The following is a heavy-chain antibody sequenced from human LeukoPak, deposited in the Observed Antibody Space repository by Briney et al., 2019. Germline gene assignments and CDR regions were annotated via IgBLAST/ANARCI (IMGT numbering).Heavy chain of an antibody. D-gene: IGHD1-26*01. J-gene: IGHJ4*02. CDR3: ARASSVRGWELEEYYFDY. Sequence: SETLSLTCTVSGGSISSYYWSWIRQPPGKGLEGIGYIYYSGSTNYNPSLKSRVTISVDTSKNQFSLKLSSVTAADTAVYYCARASSVRGWELEEYYFDYWGQGTLVTVSS. CDR1: GGSISSYY. V-gene: IGHV4-59*01. CDR2: IYYSGST.